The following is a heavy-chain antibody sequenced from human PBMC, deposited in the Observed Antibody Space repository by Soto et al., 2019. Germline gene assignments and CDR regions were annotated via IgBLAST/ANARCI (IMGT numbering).Heavy chain of an antibody. Sequence: QVPLVESGGGVVQPGRSLRLSCAVSGFTVSTYGMHWVRQAPGKGLEWVAVISRDGGTKYYADSVKGRFTISRDNSRNTLFLEMNSLRGDDMAVYYCTGEVASGYWGQGTLVTVSS. CDR2: ISRDGGTK. CDR1: GFTVSTYG. V-gene: IGHV3-30*03. D-gene: IGHD2-8*02. CDR3: TGEVASGY. J-gene: IGHJ4*02.